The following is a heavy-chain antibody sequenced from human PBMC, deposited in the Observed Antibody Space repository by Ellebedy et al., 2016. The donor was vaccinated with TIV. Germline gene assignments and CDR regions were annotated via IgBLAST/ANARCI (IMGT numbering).Heavy chain of an antibody. D-gene: IGHD2-15*01. CDR2: IWYDGSNK. CDR3: ARNRIVVVDRRQRNWFDP. CDR1: GFTFSSYG. Sequence: GGSLRLXXAASGFTFSSYGMHWLRQAPGKGLEWVAVIWYDGSNKYYADSVKGRFTISRDNSKNTLYLQMNSLRAEDTAVYYCARNRIVVVDRRQRNWFDPWGQGTLVTVSS. V-gene: IGHV3-33*01. J-gene: IGHJ5*02.